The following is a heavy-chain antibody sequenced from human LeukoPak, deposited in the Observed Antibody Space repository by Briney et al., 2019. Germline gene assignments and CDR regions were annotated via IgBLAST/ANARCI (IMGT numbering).Heavy chain of an antibody. D-gene: IGHD5-18*01. J-gene: IGHJ4*02. CDR1: GFTFSSYS. CDR3: AREKSGYSYGPHDY. Sequence: PGGSLRLSCAASGFTFSSYSINWVRQAPGKGLXXXXSISSSSSYIYYADSVKGRFTISRDNAKNSLYLQMNSLRAEDTAVYYCAREKSGYSYGPHDYWGQGTLVTVSS. CDR2: ISSSSSYI. V-gene: IGHV3-21*01.